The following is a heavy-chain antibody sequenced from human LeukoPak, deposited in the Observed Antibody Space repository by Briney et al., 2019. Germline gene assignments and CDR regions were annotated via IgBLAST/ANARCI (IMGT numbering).Heavy chain of an antibody. CDR1: GYSFTAFY. V-gene: IGHV1-2*02. J-gene: IGHJ4*02. D-gene: IGHD6-13*01. CDR3: ATSLYISSQFDY. CDR2: IHPRSGET. Sequence: ASVKVSCKAPGYSFTAFYIHWVRQAPGQGLEWMGWIHPRSGETNYAYKFRGRVTLTRDTSISTAYMELSSLRSDDTAVYYCATSLYISSQFDYWGQGTLVTVSS.